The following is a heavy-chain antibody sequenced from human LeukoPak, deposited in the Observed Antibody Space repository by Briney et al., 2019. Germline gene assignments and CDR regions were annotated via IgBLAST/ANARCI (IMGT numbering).Heavy chain of an antibody. CDR3: ARASGYNYGGGFDY. D-gene: IGHD5-24*01. J-gene: IGHJ4*02. CDR2: IISMLGTA. Sequence: GASVKVSCKASGGTFSSYAINWMRQAPGQGLEWMGGIISMLGTANYAQKFQGRVTITADESTSTAYMELNFLRSEDTAVYYCARASGYNYGGGFDYWGQGTLVTVSS. V-gene: IGHV1-69*13. CDR1: GGTFSSYA.